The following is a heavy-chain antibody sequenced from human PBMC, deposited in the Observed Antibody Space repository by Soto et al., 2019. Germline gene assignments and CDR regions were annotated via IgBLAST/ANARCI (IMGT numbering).Heavy chain of an antibody. CDR2: ISSSGTTI. CDR1: GFTFSDYY. Sequence: QVQLVESGGGLVKPGGSLRLSCAASGFTFSDYYMSWIRQAPGRGLEWISYISSSGTTIYYADSVKGRFTISRDNTKKSLYLQMNSLRAEDTAVYYCASVVGTTYYFDYWGQGTLVTV. V-gene: IGHV3-11*01. J-gene: IGHJ4*02. CDR3: ASVVGTTYYFDY. D-gene: IGHD6-19*01.